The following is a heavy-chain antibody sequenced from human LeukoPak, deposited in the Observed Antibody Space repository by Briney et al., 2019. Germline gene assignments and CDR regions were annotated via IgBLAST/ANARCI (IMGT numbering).Heavy chain of an antibody. J-gene: IGHJ4*02. D-gene: IGHD3-10*01. CDR1: GFTFSDYY. Sequence: PGGSLRLSCAASGFTFSDYYMSWIRQAPGKGLEWVGFIRSKAYGGTTEYAASVKGRFTISRDDSKSIAYLQMNSLKTEDTAVYYCTRGVGEWFGELLSEFDYWGQGTLVTVSS. CDR3: TRGVGEWFGELLSEFDY. CDR2: IRSKAYGGTT. V-gene: IGHV3-49*03.